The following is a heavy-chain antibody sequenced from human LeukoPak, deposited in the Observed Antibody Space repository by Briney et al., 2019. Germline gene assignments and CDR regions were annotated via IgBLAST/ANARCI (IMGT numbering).Heavy chain of an antibody. D-gene: IGHD3-10*01. CDR2: ISWNSGSI. V-gene: IGHV3-9*03. CDR3: AKGGVRYYYGSGSSVDY. CDR1: GFTFDDYA. J-gene: IGHJ4*02. Sequence: GRSLRLSCAASGFTFDDYAMHWVRQAPGKGLEWFSGISWNSGSIGYADSVKGRFTISRDNAKNSLYLQMNSLRAEDMALYYCAKGGVRYYYGSGSSVDYWGQGTLVTVSS.